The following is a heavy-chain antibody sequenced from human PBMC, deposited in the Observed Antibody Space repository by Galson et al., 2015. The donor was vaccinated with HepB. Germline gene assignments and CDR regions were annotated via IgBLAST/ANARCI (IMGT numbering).Heavy chain of an antibody. D-gene: IGHD3-3*01. V-gene: IGHV4-59*01. CDR1: GGSIRSYY. CDR3: ARRFHSYDFRSGSYTYNFDY. J-gene: IGHJ4*02. Sequence: TLSLTCTVSGGSIRSYYWSWIRQPPGKGLEWIGYAYSSGSTDYNPSLKSRVTILLDTSKNQFSLKLSSVTPADPAVYYCARRFHSYDFRSGSYTYNFDYWGQGTLVTVSS. CDR2: AYSSGST.